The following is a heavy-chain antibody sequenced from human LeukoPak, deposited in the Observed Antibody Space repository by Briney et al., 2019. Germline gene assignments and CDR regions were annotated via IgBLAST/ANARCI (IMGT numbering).Heavy chain of an antibody. CDR3: ARPSGGTPFKRFDY. D-gene: IGHD1-14*01. Sequence: SETLSLTCAVYGGSFSDYNWTWIRQPPGKGLEWIGEIGHNGTTNYNPSLNGRVTISLDTSKNQFSLKLTSVTAADTAVYYCARPSGGTPFKRFDYWGEGTLVTVSS. J-gene: IGHJ4*02. V-gene: IGHV4-34*01. CDR2: IGHNGTT. CDR1: GGSFSDYN.